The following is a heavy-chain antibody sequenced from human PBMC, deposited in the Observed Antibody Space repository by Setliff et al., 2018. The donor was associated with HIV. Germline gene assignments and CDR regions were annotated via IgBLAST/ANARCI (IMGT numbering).Heavy chain of an antibody. CDR2: ISPGSDIT. CDR1: GFVFYSFD. V-gene: IGHV3-23*01. Sequence: ETLRLSCVASGFVFYSFDMNWVRQTPEKGLEWVSAISPGSDITYYADSVKGRFTISRDDGRDMLFLQMNSLTPEDTAIYYCAKPTSGLYPRSFDLWGQGTKVTVSS. J-gene: IGHJ3*01. CDR3: AKPTSGLYPRSFDL. D-gene: IGHD1-26*01.